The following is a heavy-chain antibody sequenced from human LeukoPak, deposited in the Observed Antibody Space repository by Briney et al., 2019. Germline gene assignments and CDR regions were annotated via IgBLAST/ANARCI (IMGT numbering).Heavy chain of an antibody. CDR2: IYYSGST. V-gene: IGHV4-39*01. CDR3: ARLIVDQGDY. Sequence: SETLSLTCTVSGGSISSSSYYWGWIRQPPGKGLEWIGSIYYSGSTYYNPSLKSRVTISVDTSKNQFSLKLSSVTAADTAVYYCARLIVDQGDYWGQGTLVTVSS. J-gene: IGHJ4*02. CDR1: GGSISSSSYY. D-gene: IGHD5-12*01.